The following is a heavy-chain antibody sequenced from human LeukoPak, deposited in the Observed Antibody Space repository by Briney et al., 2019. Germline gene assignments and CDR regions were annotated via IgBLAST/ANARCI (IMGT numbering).Heavy chain of an antibody. CDR2: INSDGSST. J-gene: IGHJ4*02. CDR3: ARSRDYCTNGVCFYFDY. Sequence: PGGSLRLSCAASGFTFSSYWMHWVRQAPGKGLVWVSRINSDGSSTSYADSVRGRFTISRDNAKNTLYLQMNSLRAEDTAVYYCARSRDYCTNGVCFYFDYWGQGTLVTVSS. V-gene: IGHV3-74*01. D-gene: IGHD2-8*01. CDR1: GFTFSSYW.